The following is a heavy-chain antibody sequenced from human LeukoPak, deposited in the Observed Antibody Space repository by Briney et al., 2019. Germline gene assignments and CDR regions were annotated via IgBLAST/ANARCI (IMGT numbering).Heavy chain of an antibody. V-gene: IGHV1-3*04. CDR1: GYTSTNHA. CDR3: ARPGASSPGNWFAS. CDR2: INTADGNT. D-gene: IGHD6-13*01. Sequence: ASVKVSCKASGYTSTNHAMHWVRQAPGQGLEWMGWINTADGNTKYSQKSQGRVTITRDTSASIVYLELTSLRSEDTAVYYCARPGASSPGNWFASWGQGTLVTVSS. J-gene: IGHJ5*01.